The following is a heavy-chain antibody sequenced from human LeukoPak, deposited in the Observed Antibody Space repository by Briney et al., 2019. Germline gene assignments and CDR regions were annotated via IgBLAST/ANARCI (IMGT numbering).Heavy chain of an antibody. D-gene: IGHD3-3*01. V-gene: IGHV4-4*07. J-gene: IGHJ4*02. CDR3: ATETSDFWSGYYGGRYYFDN. Sequence: SETLSLTCTVSGVSISSYYWSWIRQPAGKGLEWVGRIYTSGSTNYNPSLKSRVTMSVDTSKNQFSLKLSSVTAGDTAVYYCATETSDFWSGYYGGRYYFDNSGQGALFTVSS. CDR1: GVSISSYY. CDR2: IYTSGST.